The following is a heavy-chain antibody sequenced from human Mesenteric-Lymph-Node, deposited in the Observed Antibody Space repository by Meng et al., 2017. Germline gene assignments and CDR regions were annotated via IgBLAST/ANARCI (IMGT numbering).Heavy chain of an antibody. CDR2: ISVGGTTK. J-gene: IGHJ4*02. CDR3: ARGRWGLDY. V-gene: IGHV3-11*01. D-gene: IGHD7-27*01. Sequence: GESLKISCAAAGFTFSDHYMTWIRQAPGKGLEWLGYISVGGTTKYYADSLRGRFTISRDDSKNSLYLQMGSLRDDDTAVYFCARGRWGLDYWGQGTLVTVSS. CDR1: GFTFSDHY.